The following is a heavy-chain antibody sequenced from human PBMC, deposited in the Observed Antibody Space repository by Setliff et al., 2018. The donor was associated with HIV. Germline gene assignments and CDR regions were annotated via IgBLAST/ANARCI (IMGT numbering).Heavy chain of an antibody. Sequence: SETLSLTCNVSGVSISSHHWSWIRQPPGKGLEWIGYIYYTGTTKYNPSLESRVTISIDMSKNQSSLPLSSVTAADTAVYFCARSYSSSLNPSGWMDVWGKGTTVTVSS. CDR2: IYYTGTT. V-gene: IGHV4-59*11. CDR3: ARSYSSSLNPSGWMDV. D-gene: IGHD6-13*01. CDR1: GVSISSHH. J-gene: IGHJ6*04.